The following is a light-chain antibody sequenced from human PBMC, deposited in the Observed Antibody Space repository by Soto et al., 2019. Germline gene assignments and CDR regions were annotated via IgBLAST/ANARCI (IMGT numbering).Light chain of an antibody. V-gene: IGKV3-11*01. CDR2: DAS. J-gene: IGKJ1*01. CDR1: QSVSNN. Sequence: IVMTDSPATLSVSPGEKATLSCRASQSVSNNLAWFQQKPGQVPRLLIYDASNRATGIPARFSGSGSGTDFTLTISSLEPEEFALYYCQQRHNSWTFGQATKVDIK. CDR3: QQRHNSWT.